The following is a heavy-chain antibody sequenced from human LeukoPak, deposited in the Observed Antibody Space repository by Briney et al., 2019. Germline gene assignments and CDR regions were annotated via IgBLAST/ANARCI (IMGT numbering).Heavy chain of an antibody. J-gene: IGHJ4*02. CDR3: AKDNLYGLWPLDY. CDR2: ILYDGSNK. CDR1: GFTFSSYG. V-gene: IGHV3-30*02. D-gene: IGHD5-18*01. Sequence: GGSLRLSCAASGFTFSSYGMHWVRQAPRKGREWVAFILYDGSNKYYADSVKGRFTISRDNSKNTLYLQMNSLRAEDPAVYYCAKDNLYGLWPLDYWGEGTLVTVSS.